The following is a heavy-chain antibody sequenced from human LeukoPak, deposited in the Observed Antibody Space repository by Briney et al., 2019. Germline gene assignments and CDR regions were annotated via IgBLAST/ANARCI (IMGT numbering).Heavy chain of an antibody. CDR1: GFTFSDYV. V-gene: IGHV3-7*01. D-gene: IGHD3-3*01. J-gene: IGHJ4*02. Sequence: GKSLRLSCVASGFTFSDYVIHWVRQAPGKGLEWVANIKQDGSEKYYVDSVKGRFTISRDNAKNSLYLQMNSLRAEDTAVYYCARFWPTPDWGQGTLVTVSS. CDR2: IKQDGSEK. CDR3: ARFWPTPD.